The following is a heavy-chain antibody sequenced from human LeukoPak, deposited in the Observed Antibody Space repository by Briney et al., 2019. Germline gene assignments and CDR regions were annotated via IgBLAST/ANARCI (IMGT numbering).Heavy chain of an antibody. CDR1: GFTFSSYA. CDR3: ARVKGPAGSYYDY. Sequence: GGSLRLSCAASGFTFSSYAMSWVRQAPGKGLEWVSAISGSGGSTYYADSVKGRFTISRDNSKNTLYLQMNSLRAEDTAVYYCARVKGPAGSYYDYWGQGTLVTVSS. J-gene: IGHJ4*02. D-gene: IGHD1-26*01. CDR2: ISGSGGST. V-gene: IGHV3-23*01.